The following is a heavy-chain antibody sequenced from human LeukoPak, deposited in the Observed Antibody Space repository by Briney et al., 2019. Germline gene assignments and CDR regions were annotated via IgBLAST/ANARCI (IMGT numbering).Heavy chain of an antibody. Sequence: ASVKVSCKASGYTFTGYYMHWVRQAPGQGLAGMGWINPNSGGTNYAQKFQGRVTMTRDTSISTAYMELSRLRSDDTAVYYCAGELWTNRYQYYGMDVWGQGTTVTVSS. D-gene: IGHD5-18*01. J-gene: IGHJ6*02. CDR2: INPNSGGT. V-gene: IGHV1-2*02. CDR1: GYTFTGYY. CDR3: AGELWTNRYQYYGMDV.